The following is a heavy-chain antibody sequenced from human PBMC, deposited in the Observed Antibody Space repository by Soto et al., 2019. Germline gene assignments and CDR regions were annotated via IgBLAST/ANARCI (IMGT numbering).Heavy chain of an antibody. CDR1: GFTFSSYG. CDR3: AKERVSSYDFWSGPKHTNWFDP. CDR2: ISYDGSNE. D-gene: IGHD3-3*01. V-gene: IGHV3-30*18. Sequence: GGSLRLSCASSGFTFSSYGMHWVRQAPGKGLEWVAVISYDGSNEYYADSVKGRFTISRDNSKNTLYVQMNSLRAEDTAVYYCAKERVSSYDFWSGPKHTNWFDPWGQGTLVTVSS. J-gene: IGHJ5*02.